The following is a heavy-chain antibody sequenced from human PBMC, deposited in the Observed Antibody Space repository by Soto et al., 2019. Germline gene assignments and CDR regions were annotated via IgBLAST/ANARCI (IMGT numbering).Heavy chain of an antibody. V-gene: IGHV4-59*01. Sequence: PSETLSLTCTVAGGSISSYYWSWIRQPTGKGLEWIGYIYYSGSTNYNPSLKSRVTISVDTSKNQFSLKLSSVTAADTAVYYCARGYCSGGSCYSVDNWFDPWGQGTLVTVSS. CDR2: IYYSGST. J-gene: IGHJ5*02. CDR1: GGSISSYY. D-gene: IGHD2-15*01. CDR3: ARGYCSGGSCYSVDNWFDP.